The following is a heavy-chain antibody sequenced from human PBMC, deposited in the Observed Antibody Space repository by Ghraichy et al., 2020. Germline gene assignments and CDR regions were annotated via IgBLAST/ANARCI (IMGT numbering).Heavy chain of an antibody. V-gene: IGHV3-74*01. CDR3: ARGEMATVY. CDR1: GFTFSSYW. Sequence: GESLNISCAASGFTFSSYWMHWVRQAPGNGLVWVSRINSDGSSTGYADSVKGRFTISRDNAKNTLYLQMNSLRAEDTAVYYCARGEMATVYWGQGTLVTDSS. J-gene: IGHJ4*02. D-gene: IGHD5-24*01. CDR2: INSDGSST.